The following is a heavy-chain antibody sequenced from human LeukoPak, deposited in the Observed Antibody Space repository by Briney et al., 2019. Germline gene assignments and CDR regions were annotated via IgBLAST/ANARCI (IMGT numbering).Heavy chain of an antibody. V-gene: IGHV3-48*01. CDR1: GFTFSSYS. Sequence: GGSLRLSCAASGFTFSSYSMNWVRQAPGKGLEWVSYISSSGSSIYYVDSVKGRFTISRDNAKNSLYLQMNSLRAEDTAVYYCATDGGPEYSSSWYLYWGQGTLVTVSS. D-gene: IGHD6-13*01. J-gene: IGHJ4*02. CDR2: ISSSGSSI. CDR3: ATDGGPEYSSSWYLY.